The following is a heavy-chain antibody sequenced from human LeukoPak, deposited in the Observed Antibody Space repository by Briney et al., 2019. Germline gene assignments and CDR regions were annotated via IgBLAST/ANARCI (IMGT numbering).Heavy chain of an antibody. V-gene: IGHV1-24*01. CDR1: GYTLTELS. D-gene: IGHD2-2*01. J-gene: IGHJ6*02. CDR3: ATDYCSSTRCYDYGMDV. Sequence: ASVKVSCKVSGYTLTELSMHWVRQAPGKGLEWMGGFDPEDGETIYAQKFQGRVTMTEDTSTDTAYMELSSLRSEDTAVYYCATDYCSSTRCYDYGMDVWGQGTTVTVSS. CDR2: FDPEDGET.